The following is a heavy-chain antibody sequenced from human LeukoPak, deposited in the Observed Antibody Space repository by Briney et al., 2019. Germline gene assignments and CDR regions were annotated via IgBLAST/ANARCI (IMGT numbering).Heavy chain of an antibody. D-gene: IGHD4-11*01. CDR3: ARDRSTVDYYGLDV. CDR1: GGSISSGDYY. CDR2: IYHSGIT. Sequence: SETLSLTCTVSGGSISSGDYYWSWIRQPPEKGLEYIGYIYHSGITFYNPSLRSRVTVSIDTSKNQFSLKLSSVTAADTAVYYCARDRSTVDYYGLDVWGQGTTVIVSS. V-gene: IGHV4-30-4*01. J-gene: IGHJ6*02.